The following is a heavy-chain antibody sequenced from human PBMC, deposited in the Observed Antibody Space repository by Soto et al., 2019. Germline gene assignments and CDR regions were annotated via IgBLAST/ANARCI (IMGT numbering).Heavy chain of an antibody. CDR2: IYYSGST. D-gene: IGHD1-20*01. J-gene: IGHJ6*03. CDR3: ARCLSGTKRNIRASYYHMDV. CDR1: GGSISSYY. Sequence: SDTLSLTCTVSGGSISSYYWSWIRQPPGKGLEWIGYIYYSGSTNYNPSLKSRVTISVETSKNQFSLKLSSVTAADTAVYYCARCLSGTKRNIRASYYHMDVWGKGTTVT. V-gene: IGHV4-59*01.